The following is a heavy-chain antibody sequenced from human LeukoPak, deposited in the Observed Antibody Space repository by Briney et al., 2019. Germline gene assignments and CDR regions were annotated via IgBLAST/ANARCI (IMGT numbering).Heavy chain of an antibody. CDR3: ARRDGILYYFDY. CDR2: ISAYNGNT. CDR1: GYTFTNYD. Sequence: ASVKVSCKASGYTFTNYDISWVRQAPGQGLEWMGWISAYNGNTNYAQKLQGRVTMTTDTSTNTAYMELRRLRSDDTAVYYCARRDGILYYFDYWGQGTLVTVSS. V-gene: IGHV1-18*01. J-gene: IGHJ4*02.